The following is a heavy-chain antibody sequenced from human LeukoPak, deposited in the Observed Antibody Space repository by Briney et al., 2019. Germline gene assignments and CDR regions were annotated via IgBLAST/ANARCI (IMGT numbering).Heavy chain of an antibody. CDR2: IYPGDSNT. Sequence: GESLKISCKGSGYSFTNYWIGWVRQMPGKGLEWMGIIYPGDSNTRYSPSFQGQVTISADESISTAYLQWSSLKASDTAMYYCVRLGYCTITSCYANFDFWGQGTLVTVSS. CDR1: GYSFTNYW. CDR3: VRLGYCTITSCYANFDF. V-gene: IGHV5-51*01. J-gene: IGHJ4*02. D-gene: IGHD2-2*01.